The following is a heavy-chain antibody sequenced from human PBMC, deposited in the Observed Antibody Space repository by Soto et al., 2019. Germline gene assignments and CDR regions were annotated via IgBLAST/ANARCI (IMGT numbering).Heavy chain of an antibody. CDR3: ARDVMGHDNYETTGYYFDH. J-gene: IGHJ4*02. V-gene: IGHV1-46*04. Sequence: QVQLSQFGAEVKKPGASVKVSCKASGYSFTNFHIHWVRQAPGQGLEWMGMIDPSGGITRDAQRLQRRITMTRDASTSTVYMELRSLTSEDTAVYYCARDVMGHDNYETTGYYFDHWGQGTLVTVSS. CDR1: GYSFTNFH. D-gene: IGHD3-22*01. CDR2: IDPSGGIT.